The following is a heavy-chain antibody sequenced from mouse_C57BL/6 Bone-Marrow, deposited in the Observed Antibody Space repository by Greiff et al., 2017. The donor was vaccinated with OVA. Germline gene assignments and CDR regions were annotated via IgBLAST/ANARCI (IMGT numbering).Heavy chain of an antibody. J-gene: IGHJ2*01. CDR3: TKLGRGDY. D-gene: IGHD4-1*01. CDR2: IYPGNSDT. V-gene: IGHV1-5*01. Sequence: EVQLQESGTVLARPGASVKMSCKTSGYTFTSYWMHWVKQRPVQGLEWIGAIYPGNSDTSYNQKFKGKAKLTADTSANTAYMELSSLTNEDSAVYYCTKLGRGDYWGQGTTLTVSS. CDR1: GYTFTSYW.